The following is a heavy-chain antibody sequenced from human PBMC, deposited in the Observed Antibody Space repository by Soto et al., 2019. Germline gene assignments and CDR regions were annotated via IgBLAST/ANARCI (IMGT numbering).Heavy chain of an antibody. CDR3: TRASPSRVVAAPYY. J-gene: IGHJ4*02. D-gene: IGHD2-15*01. V-gene: IGHV3-49*03. CDR1: GFTFRDYA. Sequence: GGSLRLSCTASGFTFRDYAMSWFRQAPGKGLEWVGFIRSKAYGGTTEYAASVKGRFTISRDDSKSIAYLQMNSLKTEDTAVYYCTRASPSRVVAAPYYWGQGTLVTVSS. CDR2: IRSKAYGGTT.